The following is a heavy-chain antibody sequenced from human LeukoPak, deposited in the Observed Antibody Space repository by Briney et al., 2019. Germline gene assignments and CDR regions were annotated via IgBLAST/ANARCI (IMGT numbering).Heavy chain of an antibody. CDR1: GFTFSSYA. V-gene: IGHV3-23*01. D-gene: IGHD3-22*01. CDR3: AKGEDSSGYYSDFDY. J-gene: IGHJ4*02. Sequence: GGSLRLSCAASGFTFSSYAMSWVRQAPGKGLEWVSAISGSGGSTYYADSVKGRFTISRDNSKNTLYLQMNSLRAEDTAVYYCAKGEDSSGYYSDFDYWGREPWSPSPQ. CDR2: ISGSGGST.